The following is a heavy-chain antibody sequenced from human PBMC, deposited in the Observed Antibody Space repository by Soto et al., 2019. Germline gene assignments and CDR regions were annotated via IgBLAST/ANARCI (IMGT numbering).Heavy chain of an antibody. CDR1: GDPLSYDGYY. CDR3: AREGHSSWEWLDP. V-gene: IGHV4-31*03. J-gene: IGHJ5*02. D-gene: IGHD1-26*01. Sequence: QLQLQESGPGLVEPSQTLSLLCSVSGDPLSYDGYYWSWVRQSPGKALEWIGFVYHTGATYYHPSFESRVTMAVDMSKNEFSLKLTSVTAADTATYYCAREGHSSWEWLDPWGQGILVTVSS. CDR2: VYHTGAT.